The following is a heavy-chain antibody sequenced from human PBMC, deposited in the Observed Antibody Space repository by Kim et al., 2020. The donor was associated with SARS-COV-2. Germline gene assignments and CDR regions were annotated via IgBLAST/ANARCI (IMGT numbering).Heavy chain of an antibody. CDR2: IYYAGDT. CDR1: GGSVSDPTYY. CDR3: ARVKGRYCGGDCYFAFEI. Sequence: TLSLTCAVSGGSVSDPTYYWGWIRQPPGKGLEWIGSIYYAGDTFYNPSLKSRVTISVDMSKNQFSLKLSSVTAADTAVYYCARVKGRYCGGDCYFAFEIWGQGTIATVSS. J-gene: IGHJ3*02. V-gene: IGHV4-39*07. D-gene: IGHD2-21*02.